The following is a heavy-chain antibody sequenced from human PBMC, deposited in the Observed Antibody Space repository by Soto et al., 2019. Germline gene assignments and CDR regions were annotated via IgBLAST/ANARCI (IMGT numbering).Heavy chain of an antibody. V-gene: IGHV4-59*01. CDR2: IYYSGST. CDR1: GGSINSYY. Sequence: SETLSLTCTVSGGSINSYYWSWIRQPPGKGLEWIGYIYYSGSTNYNPSLKSRVTISVDTSKNQFSLKLRSVTGADTAVYYCAVVGGWFGEFVLSRMSHRIISHNGWDYWGQGTLVTVSS. J-gene: IGHJ4*02. D-gene: IGHD3-10*01. CDR3: AVVGGWFGEFVLSRMSHRIISHNGWDY.